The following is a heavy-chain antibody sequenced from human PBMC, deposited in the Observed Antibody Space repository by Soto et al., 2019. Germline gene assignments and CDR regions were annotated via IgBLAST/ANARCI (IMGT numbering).Heavy chain of an antibody. V-gene: IGHV1-8*01. CDR1: GYTFTSYD. Sequence: QVQLVQSGAAVNKPGASLKVSCKSSGYTFTSYDINWVRQATGQGLEWMGWMNPNSGNTGYAQKFQGRVTMTRYTSISTPYMELSRLRSKDTAGYYCARDRITLVRGAYYYYGMDVWGQGTTVTVSS. D-gene: IGHD3-10*01. CDR2: MNPNSGNT. J-gene: IGHJ6*02. CDR3: ARDRITLVRGAYYYYGMDV.